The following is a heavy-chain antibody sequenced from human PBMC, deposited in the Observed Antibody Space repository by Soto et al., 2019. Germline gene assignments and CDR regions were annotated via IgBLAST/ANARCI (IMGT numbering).Heavy chain of an antibody. CDR3: ATDSSSSPGVDC. V-gene: IGHV4-4*07. D-gene: IGHD6-6*01. Sequence: PSETLSLTGIVSGGSISSYYWSWIRQPAGKGLEWIGRINTSGSTNYNPSLKSRVTMSVDTSKNQSSLKLSSVTAADTAMYYCATDSSSSPGVDCWGQGTLVTVSS. CDR1: GGSISSYY. CDR2: INTSGST. J-gene: IGHJ4*02.